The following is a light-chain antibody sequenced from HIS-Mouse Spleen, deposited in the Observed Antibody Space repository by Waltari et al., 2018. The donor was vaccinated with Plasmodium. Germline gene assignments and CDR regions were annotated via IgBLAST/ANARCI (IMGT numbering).Light chain of an antibody. J-gene: IGKJ1*01. Sequence: DIVMTQSPDSLAVSLGERATINCKSSQSVLYSSNNKNYLAWYQQKPGQPPKLLIYWASTRESGVPDRFSCSGSGTEFTLTISSLQPDDFATYYCQQYNSYSWTFGQGTKVEIK. CDR1: QSVLYSSNNKNY. V-gene: IGKV4-1*01. CDR2: WAS. CDR3: QQYNSYSWT.